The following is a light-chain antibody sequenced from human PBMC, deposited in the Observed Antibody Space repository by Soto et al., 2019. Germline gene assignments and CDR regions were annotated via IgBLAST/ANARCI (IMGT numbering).Light chain of an antibody. Sequence: ITLHHSPSPLSASVGDRVAITCLASQSISTYLNWYQQEPGKAPKVLIYAASNLQSGVPPRFSGSGSGTDFTLTISSLQPEDVATYFCQQSYRTPITFGQGTRLEIK. V-gene: IGKV1-39*01. J-gene: IGKJ5*01. CDR3: QQSYRTPIT. CDR2: AAS. CDR1: QSISTY.